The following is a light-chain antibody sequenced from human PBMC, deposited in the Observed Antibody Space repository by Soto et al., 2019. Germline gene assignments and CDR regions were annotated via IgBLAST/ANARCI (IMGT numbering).Light chain of an antibody. CDR3: SSYTSRTNYV. CDR1: SSDVGGYNY. J-gene: IGLJ1*01. V-gene: IGLV2-14*01. CDR2: EVS. Sequence: QSVLTQPASVSGSPGRSITISCTGTSSDVGGYNYVSWYQQHPGKAPQLMIYEVSNRPSGVSNRFYGSKSGNTASLTISGLPAEDEADYYCSSYTSRTNYVFGTGTKVTVL.